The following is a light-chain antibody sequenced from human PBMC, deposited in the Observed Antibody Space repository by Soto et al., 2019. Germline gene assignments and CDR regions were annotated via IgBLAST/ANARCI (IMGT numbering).Light chain of an antibody. Sequence: DIVMTQNPLSLPVTPGEPASISCRSSRSLFDRDDGNTYLDWYLKKPGQSPQLLIYALSYRASGDPDRFSGSGSGTDFTLKISRVEAEDVGVYYCMQRIYFPFAFGPGTRVDIK. CDR1: RSLFDRDDGNTY. CDR2: ALS. CDR3: MQRIYFPFA. J-gene: IGKJ3*01. V-gene: IGKV2-40*01.